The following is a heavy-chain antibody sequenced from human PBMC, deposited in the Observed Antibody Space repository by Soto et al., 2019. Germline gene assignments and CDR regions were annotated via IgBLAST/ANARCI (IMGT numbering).Heavy chain of an antibody. D-gene: IGHD3-10*01. V-gene: IGHV4-34*01. Sequence: SETLSLTCAAYGGSFSGYYWSWIRQPPGKGLEWIGEINHSGSTNYNPSLKSRVTISVDTSKNQFSLKLSSVTAADTAVYYCARVLLWFGELLFHDNYFDYWGQGTLVTVSS. CDR2: INHSGST. J-gene: IGHJ4*02. CDR3: ARVLLWFGELLFHDNYFDY. CDR1: GGSFSGYY.